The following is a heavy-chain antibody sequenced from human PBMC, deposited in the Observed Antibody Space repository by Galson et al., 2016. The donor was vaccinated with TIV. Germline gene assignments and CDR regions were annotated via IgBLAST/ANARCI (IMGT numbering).Heavy chain of an antibody. CDR3: ARALGYAEDI. V-gene: IGHV3-7*01. CDR2: INKDGSEK. Sequence: SLRLSCAASGFTSSRFWMTWVRQTSLRGLEWVANINKDGSEKHFVDSVKGRFTISRDNAKNSLYLQMNSLRVEDTGVYFCARALGYAEDIWGQGTLVTVSS. J-gene: IGHJ4*02. D-gene: IGHD5-12*01. CDR1: GFTSSRFW.